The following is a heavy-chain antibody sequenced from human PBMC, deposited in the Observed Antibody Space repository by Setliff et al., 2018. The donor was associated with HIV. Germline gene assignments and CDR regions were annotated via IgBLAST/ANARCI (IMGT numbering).Heavy chain of an antibody. CDR3: ARSYGSNYYFYMDV. D-gene: IGHD3-10*01. V-gene: IGHV2-70*04. Sequence: SGPTLVNPTQTLTLTCTLSGLSPTSSGVRVSWIRQPPGRALEWLARIDWDDDKFYSTSLKTRLSISKDTSKNQVVLTMTSVDPVDTATYYCARSYGSNYYFYMDVWGKGTAVTVSS. CDR1: GLSPTSSGVR. J-gene: IGHJ6*03. CDR2: IDWDDDK.